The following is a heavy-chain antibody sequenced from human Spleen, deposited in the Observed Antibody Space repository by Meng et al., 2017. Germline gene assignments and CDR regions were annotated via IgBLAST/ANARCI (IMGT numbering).Heavy chain of an antibody. Sequence: GGSLRLSCAASGFTFSSYSMNWVRQAPGKGLEWVSSISSSSSYIYYADSVKGRFTISRDNAKNSLYLQMNSLRAEDTAVYYCATNLYNSAWLFAFDIWGQRTMVTVSS. V-gene: IGHV3-21*01. D-gene: IGHD6-19*01. CDR1: GFTFSSYS. CDR2: ISSSSSYI. J-gene: IGHJ3*02. CDR3: ATNLYNSAWLFAFDI.